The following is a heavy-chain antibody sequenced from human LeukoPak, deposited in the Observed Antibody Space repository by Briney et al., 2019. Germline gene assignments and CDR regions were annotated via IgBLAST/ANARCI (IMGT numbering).Heavy chain of an antibody. J-gene: IGHJ4*02. CDR3: AKADYYADHLFDY. CDR1: GFTFSTYG. V-gene: IGHV3-23*01. D-gene: IGHD3-10*01. Sequence: GGSLRLSCAASGFTFSTYGMSWVRQAPGKGLEWVSAISGSGGDTYYADSAKGRFTISRDNSKNSLYLQMNSLKAEDTAVYYCAKADYYADHLFDYWGQGTLVTVSS. CDR2: ISGSGGDT.